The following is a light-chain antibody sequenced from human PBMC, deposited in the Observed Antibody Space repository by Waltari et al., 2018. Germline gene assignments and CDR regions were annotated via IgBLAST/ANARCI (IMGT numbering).Light chain of an antibody. V-gene: IGKV4-1*01. CDR1: PSVLYSSNNKNY. CDR2: WAS. J-gene: IGKJ4*01. Sequence: DIVMTQSPDSLAVSLGERATINCKSSPSVLYSSNNKNYLAWYQQKPGQPPKLLIYWASTRESGVPDRFSGSGPGTDFTLTISSLQAEDVAVYYCQQYYSTPPTFGGGTKVEIK. CDR3: QQYYSTPPT.